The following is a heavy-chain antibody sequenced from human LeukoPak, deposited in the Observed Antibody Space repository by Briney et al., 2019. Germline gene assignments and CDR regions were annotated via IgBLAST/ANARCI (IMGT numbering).Heavy chain of an antibody. Sequence: GGSLRLSCVGSGFTSIAYALTWARQAPGKGLEWVSGISGGGVTTYYADSVKGRFTISRDNSKNTLYLQMNSLRAEDTAVYYCAKDTRRVYYGSAGLDYWGQGTLVTVSS. CDR2: ISGGGVTT. D-gene: IGHD3-10*01. V-gene: IGHV3-23*01. CDR3: AKDTRRVYYGSAGLDY. J-gene: IGHJ4*02. CDR1: GFTSIAYA.